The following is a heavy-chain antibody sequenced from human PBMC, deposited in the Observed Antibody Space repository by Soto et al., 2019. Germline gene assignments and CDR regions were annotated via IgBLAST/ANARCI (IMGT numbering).Heavy chain of an antibody. J-gene: IGHJ4*01. V-gene: IGHV3-48*02. CDR1: GFTFSSYS. CDR2: ISTNSRTI. Sequence: EVQLVESGGGLVQPGGSLRLSCVASGFTFSSYSMNWVRQAPGKGLEWVSYISTNSRTIHYADSVKGRFTISRDNAKNSLYLQMNSLREEDTAVYYFARDFAWSFVYWGQCTLLTVSP. CDR3: ARDFAWSFVY. D-gene: IGHD2-15*01.